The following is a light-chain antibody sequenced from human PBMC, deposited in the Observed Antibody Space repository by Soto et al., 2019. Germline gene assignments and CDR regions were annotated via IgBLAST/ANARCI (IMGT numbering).Light chain of an antibody. Sequence: IVMTQSPDSLAVSLGERATINCKSSQSVLYTADNRNYLAWYQQKPGQPPKLLIYWASTRASGVPDRFSGSGSGTDFTLTISSLQGEDVAVYYCQRYSGAPLTFGGGTKVETK. CDR1: QSVLYTADNRNY. CDR3: QRYSGAPLT. J-gene: IGKJ4*01. V-gene: IGKV4-1*01. CDR2: WAS.